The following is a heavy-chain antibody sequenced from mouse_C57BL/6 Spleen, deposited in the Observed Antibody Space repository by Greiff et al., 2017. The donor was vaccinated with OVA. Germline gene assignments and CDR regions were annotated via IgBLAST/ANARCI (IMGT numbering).Heavy chain of an antibody. J-gene: IGHJ2*01. CDR2: IDPENGDT. CDR3: TTGGSRFDY. V-gene: IGHV14-4*01. D-gene: IGHD1-1*01. Sequence: VQLQQSGAELVRPGASVKLSCTASGFNIKDDYMHWVKQRPEQGLEWLGWIDPENGDTEYASKFQGKATITADTSSNTAYLQLSSLTYEDTAVYYCTTGGSRFDYWGQGTTLTVSS. CDR1: GFNIKDDY.